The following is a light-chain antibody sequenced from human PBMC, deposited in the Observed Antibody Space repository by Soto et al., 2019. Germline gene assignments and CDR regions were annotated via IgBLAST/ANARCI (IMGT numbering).Light chain of an antibody. CDR1: QGIRSD. CDR2: LAS. CDR3: LQHNSYPLT. V-gene: IGKV1-17*01. J-gene: IGKJ3*01. Sequence: DVQMTQSPSSLSASVGDRVTITCRASQGIRSDLGWYQQRPGKAPKRLIYLASSLQSGVPSRFSGSGSGTEFTLTISSLQPEDFAPYYCLQHNSYPLTFGPGPKVDIK.